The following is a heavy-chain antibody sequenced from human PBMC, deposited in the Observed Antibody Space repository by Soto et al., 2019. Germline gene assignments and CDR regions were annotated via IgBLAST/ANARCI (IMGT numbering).Heavy chain of an antibody. CDR3: AREREGVLRFLEWSYDAFDI. J-gene: IGHJ3*02. CDR2: IYSGGST. D-gene: IGHD3-3*01. CDR1: GFTVSSNY. V-gene: IGHV3-66*01. Sequence: GGSLRLSCAASGFTVSSNYMSWVRQAPGKGLEWVSVIYSGGSTYYADSVKGRFTISRDNSKNTLYLQMNSLRAEDTAVYYCAREREGVLRFLEWSYDAFDIWGQGTMVTVSS.